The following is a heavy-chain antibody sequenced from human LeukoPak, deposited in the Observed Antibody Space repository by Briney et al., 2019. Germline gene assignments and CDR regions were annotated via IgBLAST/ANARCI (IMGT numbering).Heavy chain of an antibody. CDR3: ARQTWLIDY. J-gene: IGHJ4*02. V-gene: IGHV4-4*02. CDR2: TYYTGTT. CDR1: GGSISSNNW. Sequence: PSETLSLTCAVSGGSISSNNWWSWARQPPGKGLEWIGHTYYTGTTNYNPSLKSRVTISVDTSKNQFSLKVSSVTAADTAVYYCARQTWLIDYWGQGTLITVSS. D-gene: IGHD5-12*01.